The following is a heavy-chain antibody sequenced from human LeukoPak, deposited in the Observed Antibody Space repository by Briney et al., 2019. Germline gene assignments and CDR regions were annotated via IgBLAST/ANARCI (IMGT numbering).Heavy chain of an antibody. Sequence: GASVKVSCKASGYTFSSHYMHWVRQAPGQGLEWMGWINPNSGGTNYAQKFQGRVTMTRDTSISTAYMELSRLRSDDTAVYYCARGSPSDDSSGYYALRNFDYWGQGTLVTVSS. CDR2: INPNSGGT. D-gene: IGHD3-22*01. CDR1: GYTFSSHY. CDR3: ARGSPSDDSSGYYALRNFDY. V-gene: IGHV1-2*02. J-gene: IGHJ4*02.